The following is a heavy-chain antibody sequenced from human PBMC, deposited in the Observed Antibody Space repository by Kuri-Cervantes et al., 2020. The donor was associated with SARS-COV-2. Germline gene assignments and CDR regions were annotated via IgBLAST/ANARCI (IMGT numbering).Heavy chain of an antibody. J-gene: IGHJ4*02. CDR1: GYSISSGYY. CDR2: IYHSGST. CDR3: ARQYCTNGVCYTPFDY. D-gene: IGHD2-8*01. Sequence: SETLSLTCTVSGYSISSGYYWGWIRQPPGKGLEWIGSIYHSGSTYYNPSLKSRVTISVDTSKNQFSLKLSSVIAADTAVYYCARQYCTNGVCYTPFDYWGQGTLVTVSS. V-gene: IGHV4-38-2*02.